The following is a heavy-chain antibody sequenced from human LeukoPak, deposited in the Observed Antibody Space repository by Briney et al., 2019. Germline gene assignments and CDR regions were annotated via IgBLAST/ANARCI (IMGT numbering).Heavy chain of an antibody. J-gene: IGHJ4*02. Sequence: ASVKVSCKASGYTFTSYGISWVRQAPGQGLEWMGWISAYNGNTNYAQKLQGRVTMTTDTSTSTAYMELRSLRSDDTAVYYCARDWGPYSSGLTSLGDCWGQGTLVTVSS. CDR2: ISAYNGNT. D-gene: IGHD6-19*01. CDR3: ARDWGPYSSGLTSLGDC. V-gene: IGHV1-18*01. CDR1: GYTFTSYG.